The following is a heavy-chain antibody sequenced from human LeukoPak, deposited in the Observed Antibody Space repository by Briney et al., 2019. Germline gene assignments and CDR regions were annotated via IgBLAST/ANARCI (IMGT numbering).Heavy chain of an antibody. V-gene: IGHV3-23*01. D-gene: IGHD3-3*01. Sequence: PGGSLRLSCAASGFTFSNYAMSWVRQAPGTGLEWVSSISGSGGSTYYADSVKGRFTISRDNSKNTLYLQMNSLRAEDTAVYYCARDGSFWSGFHAFDLWGQGTVVTVSS. CDR3: ARDGSFWSGFHAFDL. J-gene: IGHJ3*01. CDR2: ISGSGGST. CDR1: GFTFSNYA.